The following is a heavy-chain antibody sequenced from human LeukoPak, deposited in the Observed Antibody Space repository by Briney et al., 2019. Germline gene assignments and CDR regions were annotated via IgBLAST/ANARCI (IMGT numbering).Heavy chain of an antibody. CDR1: GGSISSGGYS. CDR3: ARTTEGYCRGRSCYSYYYYMDV. V-gene: IGHV4-61*08. D-gene: IGHD2-15*01. Sequence: SQTLSLTCAVSGGSISSGGYSWSWIRQPPGKGLEWIGYIYYSGSTNYNPSLKSRVTISVDTSKNQFSLKLSSVTAADTAVYYCARTTEGYCRGRSCYSYYYYMDVWGKGTTVTVSS. J-gene: IGHJ6*03. CDR2: IYYSGST.